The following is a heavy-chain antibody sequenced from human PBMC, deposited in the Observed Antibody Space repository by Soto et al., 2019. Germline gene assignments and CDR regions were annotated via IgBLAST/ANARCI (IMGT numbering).Heavy chain of an antibody. D-gene: IGHD6-6*01. V-gene: IGHV1-2*02. Sequence: DAVQPTCKASGYTITGYYMHWVRQAPGQELEWMGWINPNSGGTNYAQKFQGRVTMTRDTSISTAYMELSRLRSDDTAVYYCAPRSGAVARPPRIDEWGPGTLVT. J-gene: IGHJ4*02. CDR2: INPNSGGT. CDR3: APRSGAVARPPRIDE. CDR1: GYTITGYY.